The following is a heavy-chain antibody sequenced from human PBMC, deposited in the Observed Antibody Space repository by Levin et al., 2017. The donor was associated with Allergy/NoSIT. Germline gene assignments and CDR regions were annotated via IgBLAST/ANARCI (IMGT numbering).Heavy chain of an antibody. V-gene: IGHV5-51*01. CDR3: ARSRMARENDVFDI. Sequence: GESLKISCQAFGYNFGSYWIGWVRHLPGKDLEWMGVIYPGDSDTKYSPSFQGQVTISADKSITTAYLHWGSLKASDSAMFYCARSRMARENDVFDIWGQGTMVTVSS. CDR1: GYNFGSYW. J-gene: IGHJ3*02. D-gene: IGHD5-24*01. CDR2: IYPGDSDT.